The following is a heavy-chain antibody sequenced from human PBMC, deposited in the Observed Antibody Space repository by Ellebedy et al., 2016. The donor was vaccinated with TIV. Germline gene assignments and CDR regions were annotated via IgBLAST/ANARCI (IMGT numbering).Heavy chain of an antibody. CDR2: IFYTGTT. D-gene: IGHD3-10*01. Sequence: ESLKISCSVSGGSISSSNYYWGWIRQPPGKGLEWIGTIFYTGTTYYNPSLKSRVTISVDTSKNEFSLKLSSVTAADTAVYYCARCGSGRYYNIPFDYWGQGTLVTVSS. V-gene: IGHV4-39*01. J-gene: IGHJ4*02. CDR3: ARCGSGRYYNIPFDY. CDR1: GGSISSSNYY.